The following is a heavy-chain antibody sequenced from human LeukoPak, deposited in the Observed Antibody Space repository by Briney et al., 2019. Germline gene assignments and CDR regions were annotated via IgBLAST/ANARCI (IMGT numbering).Heavy chain of an antibody. J-gene: IGHJ4*02. CDR2: INHSGST. CDR1: GGSFSGYY. V-gene: IGHV4-34*01. CDR3: ARSNSSSWPPFIYYFDY. D-gene: IGHD6-13*01. Sequence: SETLSLTCAVYGGSFSGYYWSWIRQPPGKGLEWIGEINHSGSTNYNPSLKSRVTISVDTSKNQFSLKLSSVTAADTAVYYCARSNSSSWPPFIYYFDYWGQGTLVTVSS.